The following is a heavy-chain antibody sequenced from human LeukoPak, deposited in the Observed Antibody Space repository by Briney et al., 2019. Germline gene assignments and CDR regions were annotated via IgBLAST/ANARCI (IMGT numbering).Heavy chain of an antibody. D-gene: IGHD1-14*01. CDR1: GGSVSSGDYY. J-gene: IGHJ4*02. CDR3: ARTTGRGNFDY. V-gene: IGHV4-30-4*08. CDR2: IYYSGST. Sequence: SETLSLTCTVSGGSVSSGDYYWSWIRQPPGKGLEWIGYIYYSGSTYYNPSLKSRVTISVDTSKNQFSLKLSSVTAADTAVYYCARTTGRGNFDYWGQGTLVTVSS.